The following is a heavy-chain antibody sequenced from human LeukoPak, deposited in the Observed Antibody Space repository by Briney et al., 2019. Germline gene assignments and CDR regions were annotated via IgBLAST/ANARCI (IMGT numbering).Heavy chain of an antibody. V-gene: IGHV5-51*01. CDR3: AIVYYDYWSGYSRETLDI. J-gene: IGHJ3*02. CDR1: GYSFTSYW. CDR2: IYPGDSDT. D-gene: IGHD3-3*01. Sequence: GESLKISCQGSGYSFTSYWIGWVRQMPGQGLEWMGIIYPGDSDTRYSPSFQGQVTISADKSISTAYLQWSNLKASDTAMYYCAIVYYDYWSGYSRETLDIWGQGTMVTVS.